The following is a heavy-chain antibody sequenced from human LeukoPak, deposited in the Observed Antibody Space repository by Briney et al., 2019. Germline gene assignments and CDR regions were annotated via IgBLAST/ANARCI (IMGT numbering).Heavy chain of an antibody. CDR3: SQGRRVAIFGVVPYHMLV. D-gene: IGHD3-3*01. Sequence: PGGSLRLSCAASGFTVSSNYMSWVRQAPGKGLEWVSVIYSGGSTYYADSVKGRFTISRDNSKNMLYLQMNSLRAEDTAVYYCSQGRRVAIFGVVPYHMLVWPKRPTDTLPS. CDR1: GFTVSSNY. CDR2: IYSGGST. J-gene: IGHJ6*03. V-gene: IGHV3-53*01.